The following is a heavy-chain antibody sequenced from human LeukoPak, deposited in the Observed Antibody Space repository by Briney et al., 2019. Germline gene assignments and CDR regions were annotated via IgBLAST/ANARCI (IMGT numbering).Heavy chain of an antibody. J-gene: IGHJ4*02. CDR1: GGSISSYY. Sequence: SETLSLTCTVSGGSISSYYWSWIRQPAGKGLEWIGRICTSGSTNYNPSLKSRVTMSVDTSKNQFSLKLSSVTAADTAVYYCARNHLRFLEWSFDYWGQGTLVTVSS. CDR3: ARNHLRFLEWSFDY. D-gene: IGHD3-3*01. V-gene: IGHV4-4*07. CDR2: ICTSGST.